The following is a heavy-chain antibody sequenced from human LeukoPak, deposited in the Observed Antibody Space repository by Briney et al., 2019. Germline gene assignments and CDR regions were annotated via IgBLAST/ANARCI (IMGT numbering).Heavy chain of an antibody. CDR2: ISGSGGST. J-gene: IGHJ6*03. Sequence: EAGGSLRLSCAASGFTFSNAWMSWVRQVPGKGLEWVSAISGSGGSTYYADSVKGRFTISRDNAKNSLYLQMNSLRAEDTAVYYCARVTGTTGDSAYYYYMDVWGKGTTVTVSS. V-gene: IGHV3-23*01. D-gene: IGHD1-14*01. CDR3: ARVTGTTGDSAYYYYMDV. CDR1: GFTFSNAW.